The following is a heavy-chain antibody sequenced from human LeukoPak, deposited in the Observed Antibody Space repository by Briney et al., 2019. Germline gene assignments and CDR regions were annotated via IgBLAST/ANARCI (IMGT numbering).Heavy chain of an antibody. CDR2: ISYDGSNK. D-gene: IGHD1-26*01. V-gene: IGHV3-30*01. Sequence: GRSLRLSCAASGFTLSSYAMHWVRQAPGKGLEWVAVISYDGSNKYYADSVKGRFTTSRDNSKNTLYLQMNSLRAEDTAVYYCARGRGPATENWFDPWGQGTLVTVSS. CDR1: GFTLSSYA. J-gene: IGHJ5*02. CDR3: ARGRGPATENWFDP.